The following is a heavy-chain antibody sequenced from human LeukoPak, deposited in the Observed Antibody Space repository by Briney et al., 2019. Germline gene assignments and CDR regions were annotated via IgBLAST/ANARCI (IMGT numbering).Heavy chain of an antibody. CDR2: IKHSGST. Sequence: SETLSLTCDVYGGSFSAHYWTWIRQPPGKGMEWIGEIKHSGSTTYNPSLNSRVTISVDTSKNQFSLRLSSVTAADTAVYYCARPRYGSGSLDSWGQGTLVTVFS. CDR1: GGSFSAHY. J-gene: IGHJ4*02. V-gene: IGHV4-34*01. D-gene: IGHD3-10*01. CDR3: ARPRYGSGSLDS.